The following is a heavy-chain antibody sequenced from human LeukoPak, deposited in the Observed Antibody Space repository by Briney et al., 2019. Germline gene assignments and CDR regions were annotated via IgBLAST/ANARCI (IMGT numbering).Heavy chain of an antibody. Sequence: GGSLRLSCAASGFTFSPYGMHWVRQAPGKGLEWVAFIRYDGSNKYYADSVRGRFTISRDNSKNTLYLQMDSLRAEDTAVYYCATPPTVTRNYWGQGTLVTVSS. CDR1: GFTFSPYG. CDR2: IRYDGSNK. CDR3: ATPPTVTRNY. D-gene: IGHD4-17*01. J-gene: IGHJ4*02. V-gene: IGHV3-30*02.